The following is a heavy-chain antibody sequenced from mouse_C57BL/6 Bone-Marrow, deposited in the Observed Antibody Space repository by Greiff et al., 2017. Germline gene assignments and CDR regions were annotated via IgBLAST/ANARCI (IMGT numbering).Heavy chain of an antibody. J-gene: IGHJ2*01. D-gene: IGHD1-1*01. CDR2: ISSGSSTI. CDR1: GFTFSDYG. Sequence: EVKLMESGGGLVKPGGSLKLSCAASGFTFSDYGMHWVRQAPEKGLEWVAYISSGSSTIYYADTVKGRFTISRDNAKNTLFLQMTSLRSEDTAMYYCARLTTVVATGDYWGQGTTLTVSS. V-gene: IGHV5-17*01. CDR3: ARLTTVVATGDY.